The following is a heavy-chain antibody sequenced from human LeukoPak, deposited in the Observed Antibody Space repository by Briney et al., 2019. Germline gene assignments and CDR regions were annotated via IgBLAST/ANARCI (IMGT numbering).Heavy chain of an antibody. CDR1: GFTFDDYA. J-gene: IGHJ6*03. V-gene: IGHV3-9*01. CDR2: ISWNSGSI. CDR3: AKANGGYSGYYYYYYMDV. Sequence: GGSLRLSCAASGFTFDDYAMHWVRQAPGKGLEWVSGISWNSGSIGYADSVKGRLTISRDNAKNSLYLQMNSLRAEDTALYYCAKANGGYSGYYYYYYMDVWGKGTTVTASS. D-gene: IGHD5-12*01.